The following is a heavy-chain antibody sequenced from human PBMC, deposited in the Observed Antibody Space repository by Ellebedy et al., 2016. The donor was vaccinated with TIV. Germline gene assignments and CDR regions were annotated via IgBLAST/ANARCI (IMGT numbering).Heavy chain of an antibody. CDR2: ISGSTGST. J-gene: IGHJ4*02. CDR1: GFTFSSYA. Sequence: GGSLRLSXAASGFTFSSYAMSWVRQAPGKGLEWVSAISGSTGSTYYADSVKGRFTISRDNSKNTLYLQMNSLRAEDTAVYYCAKDQYGDPYFDYWGQGTLVTVSS. V-gene: IGHV3-23*01. CDR3: AKDQYGDPYFDY. D-gene: IGHD2-21*02.